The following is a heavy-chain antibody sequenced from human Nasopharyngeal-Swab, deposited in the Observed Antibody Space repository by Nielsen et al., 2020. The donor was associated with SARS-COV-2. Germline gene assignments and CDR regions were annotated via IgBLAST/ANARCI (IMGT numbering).Heavy chain of an antibody. V-gene: IGHV4-39*01. CDR1: GGSISSSSYY. D-gene: IGHD3-9*01. CDR3: ARHGSHSDWISLPSFYFDQ. CDR2: IYYSGNT. J-gene: IGHJ4*02. Sequence: SETLSLTCTVSGGSISSSSYYWGWIRQPPGKGPEWIGSIYYSGNTYSNPSLKSRVSISVDRSKNQFSLKLSSVTATDTALYYCARHGSHSDWISLPSFYFDQWGQGTLVTVSS.